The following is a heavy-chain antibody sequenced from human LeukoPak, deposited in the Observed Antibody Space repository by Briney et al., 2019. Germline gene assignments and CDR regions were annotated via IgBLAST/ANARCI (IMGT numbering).Heavy chain of an antibody. V-gene: IGHV4-34*01. Sequence: SGTLSLTCAVYGGSFSGYYWSWIRQPPGKGLEWIGEINHSGSTNYNPSLKSRVTISVDTSKNQFSLKLSSVTAADTAVYYCARTAGYSSSWYLGGNYYGMDVWGQGTTVTVSS. CDR3: ARTAGYSSSWYLGGNYYGMDV. CDR2: INHSGST. J-gene: IGHJ6*02. CDR1: GGSFSGYY. D-gene: IGHD6-13*01.